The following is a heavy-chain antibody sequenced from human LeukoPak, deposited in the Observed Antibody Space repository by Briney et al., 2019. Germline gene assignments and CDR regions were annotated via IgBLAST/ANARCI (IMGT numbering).Heavy chain of an antibody. V-gene: IGHV3-20*04. CDR1: VSTFDDYG. CDR3: ARSAYYGSGSYSDY. CDR2: IDWNGDRT. D-gene: IGHD3-10*01. Sequence: PGGSLTLSCAAPVSTFDDYGMTWARQAPENGLERIYGIDWNGDRTGYADSVKGRSTSTRDNAKNSLYLQMNSLRAEDTALYYWARSAYYGSGSYSDYWGQGTLLTVSS. J-gene: IGHJ4*02.